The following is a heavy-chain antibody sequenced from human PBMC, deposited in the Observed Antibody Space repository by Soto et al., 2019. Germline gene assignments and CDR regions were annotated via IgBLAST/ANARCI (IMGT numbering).Heavy chain of an antibody. CDR3: AKAAGASRDQYKGMDV. D-gene: IGHD1-20*01. J-gene: IGHJ6*02. CDR1: GSTDSDYG. CDR2: ISFDRNEE. Sequence: GGSLRLSCVGSGSTDSDYGVHWARQAPGKGLEWVALISFDRNEEYYADSVRGRFTLSGDNAMDNIYLEMNGLRPEDSAVYYCAKAAGASRDQYKGMDVWGQGTTVT. V-gene: IGHV3-30*18.